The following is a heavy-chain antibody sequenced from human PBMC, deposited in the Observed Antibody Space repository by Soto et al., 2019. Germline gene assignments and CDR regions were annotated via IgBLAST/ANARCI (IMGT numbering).Heavy chain of an antibody. J-gene: IGHJ4*02. Sequence: QVHLVESGGGLVKPGGSLRLSCAASGFPFSDYYMSWIRQAPGKGLEWISYITSGGETMYYADSVKGRFTISRDNAKNSVYLQTNGLRGDDTAVYFCARDPLHHGSTFDYWGQGTLVSVSS. V-gene: IGHV3-11*01. CDR2: ITSGGETM. CDR1: GFPFSDYY. D-gene: IGHD3-10*01. CDR3: ARDPLHHGSTFDY.